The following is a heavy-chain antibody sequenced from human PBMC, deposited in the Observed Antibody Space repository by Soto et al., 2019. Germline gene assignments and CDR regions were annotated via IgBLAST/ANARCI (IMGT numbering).Heavy chain of an antibody. CDR2: ISAYNGNT. V-gene: IGHV1-18*01. CDR1: GYTFTSYG. CDR3: AREDYDSSGPKNYYYYYGMDV. J-gene: IGHJ6*02. Sequence: GASVKVSCKASGYTFTSYGISWVRQAPGQGLEWMGWISAYNGNTNYAQKLQGRVTMTTDTSTSTAYMELRSLRSDDTAVYYCAREDYDSSGPKNYYYYYGMDVWGRGTTVTVSS. D-gene: IGHD3-22*01.